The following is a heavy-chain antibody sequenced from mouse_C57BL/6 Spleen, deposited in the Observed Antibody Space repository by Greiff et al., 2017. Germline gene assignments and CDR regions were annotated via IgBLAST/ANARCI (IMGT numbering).Heavy chain of an antibody. V-gene: IGHV1-15*01. CDR1: VYTFTDSE. J-gene: IGHJ3*01. D-gene: IGHD1-1*01. Sequence: VQLMESGAELVRPGASVTLSCKASVYTFTDSEMHWVKQTPVHGLAWIGAIDPETGGTAYTQKFQGKAILTADTSSSTAYMELRSLTSEDSAVYYCARRPHYYGSTSWFAYWGQGTLVTGSA. CDR3: ARRPHYYGSTSWFAY. CDR2: IDPETGGT.